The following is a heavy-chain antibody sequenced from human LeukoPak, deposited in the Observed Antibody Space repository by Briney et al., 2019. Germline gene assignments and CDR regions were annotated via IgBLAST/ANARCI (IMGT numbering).Heavy chain of an antibody. Sequence: ASVKVSCKASGGTLSGYAISWVRQAPGQGLEWMGGIIPIFGTANYAQKFQGRVTITTDESTSAAYMELSSLRSEDTAVYYCARGEEYCSGGSCYVLFDYWGQGTLVTVSS. CDR1: GGTLSGYA. J-gene: IGHJ4*02. CDR2: IIPIFGTA. D-gene: IGHD2-15*01. V-gene: IGHV1-69*05. CDR3: ARGEEYCSGGSCYVLFDY.